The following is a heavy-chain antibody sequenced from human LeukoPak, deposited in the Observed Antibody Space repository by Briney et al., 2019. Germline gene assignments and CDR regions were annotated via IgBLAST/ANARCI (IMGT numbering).Heavy chain of an antibody. CDR2: ISGSGGST. Sequence: GGSLRLSCAASGFTFSSYWMSWVRQAPGKGLEWVSAISGSGGSTYYADSVKGRFTISRDNSKNTLYLQMNSLRAEDTAVYYCAKTFSEYQLLGLEYYYYYMDVWGKGTTVTVSS. V-gene: IGHV3-23*01. J-gene: IGHJ6*03. D-gene: IGHD2-2*01. CDR3: AKTFSEYQLLGLEYYYYYMDV. CDR1: GFTFSSYW.